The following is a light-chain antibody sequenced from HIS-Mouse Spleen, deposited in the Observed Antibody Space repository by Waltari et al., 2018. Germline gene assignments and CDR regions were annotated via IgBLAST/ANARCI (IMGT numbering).Light chain of an antibody. CDR3: CSYAGSYTYVV. CDR2: DVS. CDR1: SSDVGGYNS. J-gene: IGLJ2*01. V-gene: IGLV2-11*01. Sequence: QSALTQPRSVSGSPGQSVTISCTGTSSDVGGYNSVSWYQQHPGQAPKLLIYDVSKRPSGVPDRFSGSKSGNTASLTISGLQAEDEADYYCCSYAGSYTYVVFGGGTKLTVL.